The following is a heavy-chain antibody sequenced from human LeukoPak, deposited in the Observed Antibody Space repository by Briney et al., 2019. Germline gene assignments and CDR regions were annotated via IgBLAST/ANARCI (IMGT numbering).Heavy chain of an antibody. Sequence: ASAKVSCKASGYTFTGYYMHWVPPAPGQGLEWMGLINPNSGGTNYAQKFQGRVTMTRDTSISTAYMELSRLRSDDTAVYYCARVRSNTVNFDYWGQGTLVTVSS. V-gene: IGHV1-2*02. CDR3: ARVRSNTVNFDY. CDR2: INPNSGGT. D-gene: IGHD4-11*01. CDR1: GYTFTGYY. J-gene: IGHJ4*02.